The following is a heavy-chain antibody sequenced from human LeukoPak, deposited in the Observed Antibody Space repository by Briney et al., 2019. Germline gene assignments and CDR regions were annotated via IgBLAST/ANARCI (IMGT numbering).Heavy chain of an antibody. CDR3: AGVRSALSGDAFDI. D-gene: IGHD7-27*01. Sequence: PGGSLRLSCAASGFTFSGYSMNWVRQAPGKGLEWVSFISSSSSSIYYADSVKGRFTISRDNAKNSLYLQVNSLRAEDTAVYYCAGVRSALSGDAFDIWGQGILVTVSS. V-gene: IGHV3-21*01. CDR2: ISSSSSSI. J-gene: IGHJ4*02. CDR1: GFTFSGYS.